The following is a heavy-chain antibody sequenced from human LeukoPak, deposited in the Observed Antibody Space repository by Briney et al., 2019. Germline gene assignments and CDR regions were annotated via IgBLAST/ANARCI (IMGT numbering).Heavy chain of an antibody. J-gene: IGHJ6*02. CDR3: ARDNWNYGSSMDV. V-gene: IGHV4-59*01. CDR1: GGSISSYY. Sequence: SETLSLTCTVSGGSISSYYWSWIRQPPGKGLEWIGYIYHSGSTNYNPSLESRVTISVDTSKNQFSLKLSSVTAADTAVYYCARDNWNYGSSMDVWGQGTTVTVSS. D-gene: IGHD1-7*01. CDR2: IYHSGST.